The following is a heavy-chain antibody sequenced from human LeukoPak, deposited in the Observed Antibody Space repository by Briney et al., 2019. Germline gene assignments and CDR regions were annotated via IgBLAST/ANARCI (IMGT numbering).Heavy chain of an antibody. D-gene: IGHD3-22*01. J-gene: IGHJ4*02. V-gene: IGHV4-39*01. Sequence: PSETLSLTCTVSGGSISSSSHYWGWIRQPPGKGLEWIGSIYSSGSSFYNPSLKSRVTIPLDTSKNQFSLKLSSVTAADTAVYYCARLFHYYDSSAYPTFDYWGQGTLVTVSS. CDR3: ARLFHYYDSSAYPTFDY. CDR1: GGSISSSSHY. CDR2: IYSSGSS.